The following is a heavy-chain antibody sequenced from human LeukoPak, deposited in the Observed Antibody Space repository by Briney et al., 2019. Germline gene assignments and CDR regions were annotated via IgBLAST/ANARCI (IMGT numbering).Heavy chain of an antibody. CDR1: GFTFSSYS. Sequence: LRLSCAASGFTFSSYSLNWVRQPPGKGLEWMGYIYYSGSTYYNPSLNSRVTISVDTSKNQFSLQLSSVTAADTAVYYCASYYYDSREYFHHWAQGTLDTVSS. V-gene: IGHV4-30-4*08. CDR2: IYYSGST. J-gene: IGHJ4*02. CDR3: ASYYYDSREYFHH. D-gene: IGHD3-22*01.